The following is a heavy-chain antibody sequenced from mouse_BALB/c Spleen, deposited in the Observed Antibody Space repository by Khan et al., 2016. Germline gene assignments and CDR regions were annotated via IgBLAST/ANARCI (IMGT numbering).Heavy chain of an antibody. V-gene: IGHV5-4*02. J-gene: IGHJ4*01. CDR3: ARGVYYAMDY. CDR1: GFTFSDYY. CDR2: ISDGGSYT. Sequence: EVELVESGGGLVKPGGSLKLSCAASGFTFSDYYMYWVRQTPEKRLEWVATISDGGSYTYYPDSVKGRVTISRDNAKDNLYLQMSSLKSEDTAMYYCARGVYYAMDYWGQGTSVTVSS.